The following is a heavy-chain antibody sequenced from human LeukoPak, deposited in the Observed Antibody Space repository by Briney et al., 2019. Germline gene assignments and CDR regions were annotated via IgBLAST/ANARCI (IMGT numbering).Heavy chain of an antibody. D-gene: IGHD3-10*01. J-gene: IGHJ4*02. CDR1: GFTVSSNY. Sequence: GGSLRLSCAASGFTVSSNYMSWVRQAPGKGLEWDSVIYSGGSTYYADSVKGRFTISRDNSKNTLYLQMNSLRPEDTAIYYRAKLFESGTYNNFFHYWGQGTLVTVSS. V-gene: IGHV3-53*01. CDR3: AKLFESGTYNNFFHY. CDR2: IYSGGST.